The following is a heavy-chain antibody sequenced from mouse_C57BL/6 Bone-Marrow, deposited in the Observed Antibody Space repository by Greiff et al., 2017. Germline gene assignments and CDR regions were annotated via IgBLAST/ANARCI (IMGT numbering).Heavy chain of an antibody. V-gene: IGHV1-64*01. CDR2: IHPNSGST. Sequence: QVQLQQSGAELVRPGASVKLSCTASGFNIKDDYMHWVKQRPGQGLEWIGMIHPNSGSTNYNEKFKSKATLTVDKSSSTAYMQLSSLTSEDSAVYYCARSNWVPAWFAYWGQGTLVTVSA. D-gene: IGHD4-1*02. J-gene: IGHJ3*01. CDR1: GFNIKDDY. CDR3: ARSNWVPAWFAY.